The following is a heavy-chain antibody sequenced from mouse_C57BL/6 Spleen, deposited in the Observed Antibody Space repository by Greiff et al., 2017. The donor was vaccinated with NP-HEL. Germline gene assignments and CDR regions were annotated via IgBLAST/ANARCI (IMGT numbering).Heavy chain of an antibody. D-gene: IGHD2-3*01. Sequence: VQLQQSGPELVKPGASVKISCKASGYSFTDYNMNWVKQRHGKSLEWIGVINPNYGTTSYNQKFKGKATVTVDQSSSTAYMQLNSLTSEDSAVYYCAIGVYDGYLFDYWGQGTTLTVSS. CDR1: GYSFTDYN. J-gene: IGHJ2*01. CDR3: AIGVYDGYLFDY. V-gene: IGHV1-39*01. CDR2: INPNYGTT.